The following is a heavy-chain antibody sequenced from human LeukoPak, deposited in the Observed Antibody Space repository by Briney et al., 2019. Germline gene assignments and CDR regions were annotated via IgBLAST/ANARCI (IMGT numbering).Heavy chain of an antibody. CDR3: ARDPAIRDFWSGYYSYYGMDV. J-gene: IGHJ6*02. D-gene: IGHD3-3*01. CDR1: GYTFTGYY. Sequence: ASVKVSCKASGYTFTGYYMHWVRQAPGQGLEWMGRINPNSGGTNYAQKFQGRVTMTRDTSISTAYMELSRLRSDDTAVYYCARDPAIRDFWSGYYSYYGMDVWGQGTTVPVSS. CDR2: INPNSGGT. V-gene: IGHV1-2*06.